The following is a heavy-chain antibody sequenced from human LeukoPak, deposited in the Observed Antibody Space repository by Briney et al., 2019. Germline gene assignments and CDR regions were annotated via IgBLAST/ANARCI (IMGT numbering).Heavy chain of an antibody. V-gene: IGHV1-69*01. CDR2: IIPIFGTA. CDR1: GGTFSSYA. Sequence: ASVKVSCKASGGTFSSYAISWVRQAPGQGLEWMGGIIPIFGTANYAQKFQGRVTITADESTSTAYMELSSLRSEDTAAYYCARDDPGIAAAGRNWFDPWGQGTLVTVSS. CDR3: ARDDPGIAAAGRNWFDP. J-gene: IGHJ5*02. D-gene: IGHD6-13*01.